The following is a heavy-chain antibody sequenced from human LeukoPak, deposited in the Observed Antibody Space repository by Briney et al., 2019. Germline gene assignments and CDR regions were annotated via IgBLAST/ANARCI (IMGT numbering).Heavy chain of an antibody. J-gene: IGHJ4*02. V-gene: IGHV4-39*07. CDR1: GGSISDTSYY. D-gene: IGHD5-24*01. CDR2: IYDSGSS. CDR3: ARSPYNLYFDY. Sequence: SETLSPTCSVSGGSISDTSYYWGWIRQPPGEGLEWIGSIYDSGSSYNSPSLKGRVTISVDTAKNQFSLKLRSVTAADTAVFYCARSPYNLYFDYWGQGALVTVSS.